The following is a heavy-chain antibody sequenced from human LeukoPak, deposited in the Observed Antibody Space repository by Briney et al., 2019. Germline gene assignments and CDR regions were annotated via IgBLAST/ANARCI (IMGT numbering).Heavy chain of an antibody. V-gene: IGHV4-31*02. D-gene: IGHD5-18*01. Sequence: SETLSLTWTVSGGSITTGGYYWSWVRQHPVKGLEWIGYISYSGSTYYNPSLKSRLTISQDTSTNQFSLKLSSVTAADTAVYYCARNGYTYGLDYWGQGTLVTVSS. CDR1: GGSITTGGYY. CDR2: ISYSGST. CDR3: ARNGYTYGLDY. J-gene: IGHJ4*02.